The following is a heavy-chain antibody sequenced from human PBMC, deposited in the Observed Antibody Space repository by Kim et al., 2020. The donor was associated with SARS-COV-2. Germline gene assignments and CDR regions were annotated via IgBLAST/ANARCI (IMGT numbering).Heavy chain of an antibody. J-gene: IGHJ6*02. CDR2: ISSSSSTI. D-gene: IGHD4-17*01. CDR1: GFTFSSYS. CDR3: ARRGVNGDYPSTLYYYYGMDV. V-gene: IGHV3-48*02. Sequence: GGSLRLSCAASGFTFSSYSMNWVRQAPGKGLEWVSYISSSSSTIYYADSVKGRFTISRDNAKNSLYLQMNSLRDEDTAVYYCARRGVNGDYPSTLYYYYGMDVWGQGTTVTVSS.